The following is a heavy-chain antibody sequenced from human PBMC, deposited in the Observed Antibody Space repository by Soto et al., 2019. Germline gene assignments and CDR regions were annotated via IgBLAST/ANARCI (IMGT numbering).Heavy chain of an antibody. J-gene: IGHJ6*02. Sequence: QVQLVQSGAEVKKPGASVKVSCKASGYTCTGYYMHWVRQAPGQGLEWMGWINPNSGGTNYAQKFQGRVTMTRDTSISTAYMELIRLRSDETAVYYCASASGWPYYYYYGMDVWGQGTTVTVSS. CDR3: ASASGWPYYYYYGMDV. CDR1: GYTCTGYY. D-gene: IGHD6-19*01. V-gene: IGHV1-2*02. CDR2: INPNSGGT.